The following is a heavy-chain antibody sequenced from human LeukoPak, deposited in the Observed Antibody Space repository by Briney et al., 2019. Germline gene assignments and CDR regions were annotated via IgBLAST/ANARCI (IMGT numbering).Heavy chain of an antibody. CDR3: ARGGRSTYFDWSPDY. V-gene: IGHV3-21*01. CDR1: GFTFSDYS. D-gene: IGHD3-9*01. CDR2: ISSSSSYI. Sequence: GGSLRLSCAASGFTFSDYSMNWVRQAPGKGLEWVSSISSSSSYIYYADSVKGRFTISRDNARNSLYLQMNSLRAEDTAVYYCARGGRSTYFDWSPDYWGQGTLVTVFS. J-gene: IGHJ4*02.